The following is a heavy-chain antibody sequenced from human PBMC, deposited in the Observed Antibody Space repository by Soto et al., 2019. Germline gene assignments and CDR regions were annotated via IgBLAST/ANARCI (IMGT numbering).Heavy chain of an antibody. CDR1: GGSISSGGYY. CDR2: IYYSGST. Sequence: QVQLQESGPGLVKPSQTLSLTCTVSGGSISSGGYYWSWIRQHPGKGLEWIGYIYYSGSTYYNPSLKRRVTISVDTSKNQFSLKLSSVTAADTAVYYCARDRYGDIPWYYYGMDVWGQGTTVTVSS. V-gene: IGHV4-31*03. J-gene: IGHJ6*02. D-gene: IGHD4-17*01. CDR3: ARDRYGDIPWYYYGMDV.